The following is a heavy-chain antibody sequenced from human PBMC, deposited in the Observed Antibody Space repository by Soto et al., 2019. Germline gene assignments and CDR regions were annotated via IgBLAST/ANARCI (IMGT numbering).Heavy chain of an antibody. D-gene: IGHD2-15*01. CDR3: ARTCSGGTCSFDY. CDR2: IYSGGST. V-gene: IGHV3-66*01. Sequence: EVQLVESGGGLVQPGGSLRLSCAASGFTVSSNYMSWVRQAPGKGLEWVSVIYSGGSTYYADSEKGRFTISRDNSENTLYLQMNSLRAEDSAVYYWARTCSGGTCSFDYWGQGTLVTVSS. CDR1: GFTVSSNY. J-gene: IGHJ4*02.